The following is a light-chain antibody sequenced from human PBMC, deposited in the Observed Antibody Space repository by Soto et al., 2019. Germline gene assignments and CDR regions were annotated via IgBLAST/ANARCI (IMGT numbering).Light chain of an antibody. CDR2: HVT. Sequence: QSALTQPASVSGSPGQSITISCTGTSSDIVHYDYVSWYQQHPGKAPKLMIYHVTYRPSGASNRYSGSKSGNSASLTISGLQADDEADYYCCSLTTSHTYVFGSGTKLTVL. CDR3: CSLTTSHTYV. J-gene: IGLJ6*01. V-gene: IGLV2-14*03. CDR1: SSDIVHYDY.